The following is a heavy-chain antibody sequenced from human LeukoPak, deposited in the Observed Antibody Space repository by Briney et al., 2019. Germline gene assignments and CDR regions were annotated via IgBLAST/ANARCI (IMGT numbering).Heavy chain of an antibody. V-gene: IGHV3-15*01. J-gene: IGHJ4*02. Sequence: GGSLRLSCAGSGFSFSNAWMSWVRQAPGKGLEWVGRIKSKVDGETIDYAASVKGTFTISRDDSKNMVYLQMNNLKMEDTGVYSCATHRLGIFCDYWGQGTLVTVSS. CDR1: GFSFSNAW. CDR3: ATHRLGIFCDY. CDR2: IKSKVDGETI. D-gene: IGHD3-9*01.